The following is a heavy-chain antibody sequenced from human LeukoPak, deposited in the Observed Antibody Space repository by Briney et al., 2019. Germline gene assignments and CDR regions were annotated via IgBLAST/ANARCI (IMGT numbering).Heavy chain of an antibody. J-gene: IGHJ4*02. CDR1: GGSFSGYY. Sequence: SETLSLTCAVYGGSFSGYYWSWIRQPPGKGLEWIGEINHSGSTNYNPSFKSRVTISVDTSKNQFSLKLSSVTAADTAVYYCATYCSGGSCYSGFDYWGQGTLVTVSS. V-gene: IGHV4-34*01. CDR2: INHSGST. CDR3: ATYCSGGSCYSGFDY. D-gene: IGHD2-15*01.